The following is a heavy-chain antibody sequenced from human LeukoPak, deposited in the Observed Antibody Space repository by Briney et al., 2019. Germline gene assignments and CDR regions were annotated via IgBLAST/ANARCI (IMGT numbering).Heavy chain of an antibody. V-gene: IGHV1-18*01. Sequence: AASVKVSCKASGYTFTSYGISWVRQAPGQGLEWMGWISAYNGNTNYAQKLQGRVTMTTDTSTSTAYMELRSLRSDDTAVYYCARVKGVLLWFGEGPHFDYWGQGTLVTVSS. CDR2: ISAYNGNT. CDR1: GYTFTSYG. J-gene: IGHJ4*02. CDR3: ARVKGVLLWFGEGPHFDY. D-gene: IGHD3-10*01.